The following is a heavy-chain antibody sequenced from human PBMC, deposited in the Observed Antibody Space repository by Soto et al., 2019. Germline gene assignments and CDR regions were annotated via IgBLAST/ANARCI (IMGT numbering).Heavy chain of an antibody. V-gene: IGHV4-31*03. CDR2: IYYSGST. J-gene: IGHJ4*02. Sequence: QVQLQESGPGLVKPSQTLSLTCTVSGGSISSGGYYWSWIRQHPGKGLEWIGYIYYSGSTYYNPSLKSRVTISVDTSNNQFPLKLSSVTAADTAVYYCARVKIHDYGDYGYYCDYWGQGTLVTVSS. CDR1: GGSISSGGYY. CDR3: ARVKIHDYGDYGYYCDY. D-gene: IGHD4-17*01.